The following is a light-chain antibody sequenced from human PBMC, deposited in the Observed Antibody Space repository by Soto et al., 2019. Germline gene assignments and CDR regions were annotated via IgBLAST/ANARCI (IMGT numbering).Light chain of an antibody. J-gene: IGKJ1*01. V-gene: IGKV3-11*01. CDR3: QQRSNWPWTT. Sequence: EIVLTQSPATLSLSPGESATLSCRASESANIYISWYQQKPAQAPRLLIYDASNRATGIPTRFSGSGSGTDFSLTISSLEPEDFAVYYCQQRSNWPWTTFGQGTRVELK. CDR2: DAS. CDR1: ESANIY.